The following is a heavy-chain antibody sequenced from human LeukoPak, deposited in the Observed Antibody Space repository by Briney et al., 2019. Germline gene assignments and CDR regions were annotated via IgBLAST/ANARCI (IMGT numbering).Heavy chain of an antibody. D-gene: IGHD6-13*01. J-gene: IGHJ4*02. CDR1: GYTFTDYY. V-gene: IGHV1-2*02. CDR2: VNPNSGDT. Sequence: ASAKVSCKASGYTFTDYYMHWVRQAPGQGLEWMGWVNPNSGDTNYVHKFQGRVTMTSDTSISTAYMDLSRVRSDDTAVYYCALLFSSTWYRFDSWGQGTLVTVSS. CDR3: ALLFSSTWYRFDS.